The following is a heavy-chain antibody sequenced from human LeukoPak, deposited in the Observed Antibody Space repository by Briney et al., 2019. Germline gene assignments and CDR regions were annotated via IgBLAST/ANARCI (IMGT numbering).Heavy chain of an antibody. V-gene: IGHV4-39*01. CDR3: ARQAGDYYYDSSGYFLD. CDR2: IYHSGST. D-gene: IGHD3-22*01. CDR1: GGSISSSFYY. Sequence: PSETLSLICTVSGGSISSSFYYWGWIRQPPGKGLEWIGSIYHSGSTYYNPSLKSRVTISVDTSRNQFSLKLSSVTAADTAVYYCARQAGDYYYDSSGYFLDWGQGTLVTVSS. J-gene: IGHJ4*02.